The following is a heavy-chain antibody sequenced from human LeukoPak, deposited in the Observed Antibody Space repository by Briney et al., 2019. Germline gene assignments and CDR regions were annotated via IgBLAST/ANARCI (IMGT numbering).Heavy chain of an antibody. CDR2: IKQDGSEQ. D-gene: IGHD5-12*01. J-gene: IGHJ4*02. Sequence: PGGSLRLSCAASGFTFSSYWMSWVRQAPGKGLEWVGNIKQDGSEQNYVDSVKGRFTISRDNAKNSLYLEMNSLRAEDTAVYYCARDWNDRDYDTWLWGQGTLVTVSS. CDR1: GFTFSSYW. V-gene: IGHV3-7*01. CDR3: ARDWNDRDYDTWL.